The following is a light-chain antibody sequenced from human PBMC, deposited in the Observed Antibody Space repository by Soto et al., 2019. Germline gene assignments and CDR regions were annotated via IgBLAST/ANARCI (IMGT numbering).Light chain of an antibody. Sequence: DIQMTQSPSSLSASVGDRVTITCRASQSISSYLNWYQQKPGKAPKLLIYAASSLQSGVPSRFSGSGSGTYFTLTISSLHPEDFATYYCQQSYSTPFTFGPGTKVDIK. CDR3: QQSYSTPFT. V-gene: IGKV1-39*01. CDR1: QSISSY. CDR2: AAS. J-gene: IGKJ3*01.